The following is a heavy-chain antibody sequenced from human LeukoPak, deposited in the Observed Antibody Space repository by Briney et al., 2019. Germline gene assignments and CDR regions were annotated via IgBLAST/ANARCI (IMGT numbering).Heavy chain of an antibody. J-gene: IGHJ6*02. V-gene: IGHV3-23*01. CDR1: EFTVTNNY. CDR3: CDGMDV. Sequence: GGSLRLSCAASEFTVTNNYMSWVRQAPGKGLEWVAAINGTGSTTYHADSVKGRFTISRDNSKNTLYLQMNSLRSEDTATYYCCDGMDVWGQGTTVAVSS. CDR2: INGTGSTT.